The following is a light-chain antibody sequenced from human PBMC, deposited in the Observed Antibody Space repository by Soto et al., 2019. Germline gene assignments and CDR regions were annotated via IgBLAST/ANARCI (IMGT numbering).Light chain of an antibody. CDR2: DVS. J-gene: IGLJ2*01. V-gene: IGLV2-11*01. Sequence: QSALTQPHSVSGSPGQPVTISSTGTSSDVGGYNYVSWYQQHPGKAPKLMIYDVSKRPSGVPDRFSGSKSGNTASLTISGLQAEDEADYYCCSYAGSYTYVVFGGGTKLTVL. CDR3: CSYAGSYTYVV. CDR1: SSDVGGYNY.